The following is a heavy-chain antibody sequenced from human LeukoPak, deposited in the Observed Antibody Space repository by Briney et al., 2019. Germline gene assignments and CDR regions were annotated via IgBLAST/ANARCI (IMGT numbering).Heavy chain of an antibody. CDR1: GFTFSNYA. V-gene: IGHV3-23*01. J-gene: IGHJ4*02. Sequence: GGSLRLSCEASGFTFSNYAMNWVRQAPRKGLEWVSIIFGAGKNTTYYADSVKGRFTVSRDNSKNTLYLQMTSLRPEDTAIYYCAKRNTMVRGGPCFDYWGRGILVTVSS. D-gene: IGHD3-10*01. CDR2: IFGAGKNTT. CDR3: AKRNTMVRGGPCFDY.